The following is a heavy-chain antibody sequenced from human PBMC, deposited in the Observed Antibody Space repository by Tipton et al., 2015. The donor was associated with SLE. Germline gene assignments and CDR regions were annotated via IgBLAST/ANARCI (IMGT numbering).Heavy chain of an antibody. CDR3: ARVYTNAFDY. V-gene: IGHV4-34*01. Sequence: LRLSCAASGFTFSNYNMNWVRQAPGKGLEWIGDINDSGGTYYNPSLNNRLTISIDTSKKHFSLRLTSVTTADTTVYFCARVYTNAFDYWGQGALVTISS. CDR2: INDSGGT. CDR1: GFTFSNYN. D-gene: IGHD2-2*02. J-gene: IGHJ4*02.